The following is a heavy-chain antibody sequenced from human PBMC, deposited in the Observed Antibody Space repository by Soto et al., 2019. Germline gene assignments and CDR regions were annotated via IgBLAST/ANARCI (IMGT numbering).Heavy chain of an antibody. CDR2: INAGNGNT. Sequence: GASVKVSCKASGYTFTGYAMHWVRQAPGQRLEWMGWINAGNGNTKYSQKFQGRVTMTRDTSVNMAYMELTSLKSDDTAVYYCARQRKGAAAGPVDAFDIWGQGTMVTVSS. CDR1: GYTFTGYA. D-gene: IGHD6-13*01. J-gene: IGHJ3*02. V-gene: IGHV1-3*01. CDR3: ARQRKGAAAGPVDAFDI.